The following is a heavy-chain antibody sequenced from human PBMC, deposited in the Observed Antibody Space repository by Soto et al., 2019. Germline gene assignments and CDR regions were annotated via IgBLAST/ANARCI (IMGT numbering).Heavy chain of an antibody. CDR3: ARGLRSKRYCSSTSCYRYWFDP. V-gene: IGHV1-8*01. CDR2: MNPNSGNT. Sequence: QVQLVQSGAEVKKPGASVKVSCKASGYTFTSYDINWVRQATGQGLEWMGWMNPNSGNTGYAQKFQGRGTMTRNTSISTAYMELSSLRSEDTAVYYCARGLRSKRYCSSTSCYRYWFDPWGQGTLVTVSS. CDR1: GYTFTSYD. J-gene: IGHJ5*02. D-gene: IGHD2-2*02.